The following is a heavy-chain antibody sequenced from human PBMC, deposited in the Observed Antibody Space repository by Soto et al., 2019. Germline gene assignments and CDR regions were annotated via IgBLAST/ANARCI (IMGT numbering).Heavy chain of an antibody. V-gene: IGHV1-69*02. Sequence: SVKVSGKASGCTFSSYTISWVRQAPGQGLEWMGRIIPILGIANYAQKFQGRVTITADKSTSTAYMELSSLRSEDTAVYYCASSGYAGPCFDYWGQGTLVTVSS. D-gene: IGHD3-22*01. J-gene: IGHJ4*02. CDR3: ASSGYAGPCFDY. CDR2: IIPILGIA. CDR1: GCTFSSYT.